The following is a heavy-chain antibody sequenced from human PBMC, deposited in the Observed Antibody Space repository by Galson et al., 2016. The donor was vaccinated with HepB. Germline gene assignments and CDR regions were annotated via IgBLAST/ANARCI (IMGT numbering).Heavy chain of an antibody. CDR1: GYTFTTYD. CDR2: MNPDSGNT. D-gene: IGHD3-10*01. CDR3: ATYSPYDGTYRGFAY. J-gene: IGHJ4*02. Sequence: SVKVSCKASGYTFTTYDINWVRQAPGQGLEWMGWMNPDSGNTGYAQKFQGRVTMTRDTSISTAYMELSSLRSEDTAVYYCATYSPYDGTYRGFAYWGQGTLVTVSS. V-gene: IGHV1-8*01.